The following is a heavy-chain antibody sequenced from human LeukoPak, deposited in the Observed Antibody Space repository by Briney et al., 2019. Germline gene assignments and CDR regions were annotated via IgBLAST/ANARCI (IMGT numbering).Heavy chain of an antibody. CDR2: ISSGGST. CDR3: AKGDMVVTSRGAFDY. D-gene: IGHD2-21*02. V-gene: IGHV3-23*01. Sequence: PGGSLRLSCEASGFTFSTYGISWVRQGPGKGLGWVSVISSGGSTHYANSVKGRFTISRDNSKNILYLQMNSVRAEDTAVYYCAKGDMVVTSRGAFDYWGQGTLVTVSS. J-gene: IGHJ4*02. CDR1: GFTFSTYG.